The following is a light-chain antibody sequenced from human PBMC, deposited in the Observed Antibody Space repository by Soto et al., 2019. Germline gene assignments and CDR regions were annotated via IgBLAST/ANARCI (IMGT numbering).Light chain of an antibody. CDR2: KAS. CDR1: QTISSW. Sequence: DIQMTQSPSTLSGSVGDRVTITCRASQTISSWLAWYPQKPGKAPKLLIYKASTLKSGVPSRFSGSGSGKEFTLTISSLQPDDFATYYCQQYNGTFGQGTRREIK. CDR3: QQYNGT. V-gene: IGKV1-5*03. J-gene: IGKJ5*01.